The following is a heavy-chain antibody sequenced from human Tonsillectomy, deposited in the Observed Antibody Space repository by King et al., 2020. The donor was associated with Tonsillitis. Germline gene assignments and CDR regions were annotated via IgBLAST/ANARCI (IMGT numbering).Heavy chain of an antibody. CDR2: IYSGGSST. D-gene: IGHD6-19*01. J-gene: IGHJ4*02. V-gene: IGHV3-23*03. CDR1: GFTFSSYA. Sequence: VQLVESGGGLVQPGGSLRLSCAASGFTFSSYAMSWVRQAPGKGLEWVSVIYSGGSSTYYADSVKGRFTISRDNSKNTLYLQMNSLRAEDTAVYYCAKDLVAVAVSNCFDYWGQGTLVTVSS. CDR3: AKDLVAVAVSNCFDY.